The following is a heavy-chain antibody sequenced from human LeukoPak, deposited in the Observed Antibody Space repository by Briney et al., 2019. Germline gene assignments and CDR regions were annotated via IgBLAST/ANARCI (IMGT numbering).Heavy chain of an antibody. V-gene: IGHV3-23*01. CDR1: GLTFSTYA. D-gene: IGHD5-18*01. CDR2: VSTSGGDT. Sequence: GGSLRLSCAASGLTFSTYAMSWVRQAPGKGLERVSSVSTSGGDTYNADSVKGRFTISRDNSKNTLYLQMNSLRAEDTAVYYCGKGRTGYSYGYGIDSWGQGTLVTVSS. CDR3: GKGRTGYSYGYGIDS. J-gene: IGHJ4*02.